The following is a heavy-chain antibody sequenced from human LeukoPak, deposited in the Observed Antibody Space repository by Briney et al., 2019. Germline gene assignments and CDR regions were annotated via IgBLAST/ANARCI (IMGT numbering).Heavy chain of an antibody. Sequence: SSETLSLTCTVSGGSIRSYYWSWIRQPPGKGLEWIGYIYYSESANYNPSLKSRITISLDTSKNQFSPKLNSVTAADTAVYYCARDSGYCTNGFCFGNWFDSWGQGTLVTVSS. CDR3: ARDSGYCTNGFCFGNWFDS. CDR1: GGSIRSYY. V-gene: IGHV4-59*12. CDR2: IYYSESA. J-gene: IGHJ5*01. D-gene: IGHD2-8*01.